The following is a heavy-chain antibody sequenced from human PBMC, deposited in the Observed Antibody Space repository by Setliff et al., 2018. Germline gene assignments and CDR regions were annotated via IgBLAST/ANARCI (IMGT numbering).Heavy chain of an antibody. D-gene: IGHD3-10*01. CDR3: ARGRAHYYFSGSFMDY. CDR1: GYAFTGYY. J-gene: IGHJ4*02. V-gene: IGHV1-2*04. Sequence: GASVKVSCKASGYAFTGYYMHWVRQAPGQGLEWMGWINPNSGGTNYAQKFQGWVTMTRDTSISTAYMELSSLRSEDTAVYYCARGRAHYYFSGSFMDYWGQGTLVTVSS. CDR2: INPNSGGT.